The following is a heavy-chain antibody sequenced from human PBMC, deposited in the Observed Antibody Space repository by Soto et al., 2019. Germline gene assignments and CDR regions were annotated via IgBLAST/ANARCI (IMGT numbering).Heavy chain of an antibody. CDR3: ASNVDTAMGKRYYYYMDV. Sequence: SETLSLTCTVFGGSISSYYWSWIRQPPGKGLEWIGYIYYSGSTNYNPSLKSRVTISVDTSKNQFSLKLSSVTAADTAVYYCASNVDTAMGKRYYYYMDVWGKGTTVTVPS. V-gene: IGHV4-59*01. CDR2: IYYSGST. J-gene: IGHJ6*03. D-gene: IGHD5-18*01. CDR1: GGSISSYY.